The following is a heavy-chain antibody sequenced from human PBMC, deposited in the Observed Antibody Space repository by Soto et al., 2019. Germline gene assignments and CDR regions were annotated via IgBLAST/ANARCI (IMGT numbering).Heavy chain of an antibody. CDR1: GFTSINSL. CDR2: INADGTST. Sequence: LRXSFAASGFTSINSLVHWVRQVSGKGLEWVSRINADGTSTSYADSVKGRFTISRDNAKNTLYLHVNSLRAEDTAVYYCVKVLDRGVGVPRFYFDSWGQGALVTVSP. J-gene: IGHJ4*02. CDR3: VKVLDRGVGVPRFYFDS. V-gene: IGHV3-74*01. D-gene: IGHD2-2*03.